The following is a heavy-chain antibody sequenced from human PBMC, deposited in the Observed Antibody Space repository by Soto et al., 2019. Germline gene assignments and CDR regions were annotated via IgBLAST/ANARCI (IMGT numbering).Heavy chain of an antibody. J-gene: IGHJ4*02. V-gene: IGHV1-18*01. Sequence: QVQLVQSGAEVRKPGASVKVSCKASGYSFTCYGIIWVRQAPGKGLEWMGWVNIYEGSTNYAQTFQGRVTMTTDTSTSTVYLEVISLRSDDTAMYYCARDRGGYAYGDYWGQGTLVTVSS. CDR2: VNIYEGST. CDR1: GYSFTCYG. CDR3: ARDRGGYAYGDY. D-gene: IGHD5-18*01.